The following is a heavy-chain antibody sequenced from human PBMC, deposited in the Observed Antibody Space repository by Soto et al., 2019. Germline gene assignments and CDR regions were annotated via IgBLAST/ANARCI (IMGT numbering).Heavy chain of an antibody. CDR2: IIPLFGVP. CDR1: GGTFSSYA. D-gene: IGHD6-19*01. J-gene: IGHJ4*02. V-gene: IGHV1-69*12. Sequence: QVQLVQSGAEVKKPGSSVKVSCKSSGGTFSSYAINWVRQAPGQGIEWMGGIIPLFGVPNYAQKFQGRVTITAGDSTTTAYMELSSLRAEDTAVYYCARAYSSGWSGDFDYWDQGILVTVSS. CDR3: ARAYSSGWSGDFDY.